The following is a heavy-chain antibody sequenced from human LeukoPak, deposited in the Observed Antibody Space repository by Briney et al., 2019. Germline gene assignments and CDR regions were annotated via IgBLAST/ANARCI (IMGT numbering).Heavy chain of an antibody. CDR3: ARELPGIAAAGLYYYYYYMDV. V-gene: IGHV4-39*07. D-gene: IGHD6-13*01. J-gene: IGHJ6*03. Sequence: PSETLSLTCTVSGGSISSSSYYWGWIRQPPGKGLEWIGSIYYSGSTNYNPSLKSRVTMSVDTSKNQFSLKLSSVTAADTAVYYCARELPGIAAAGLYYYYYYMDVWGKGTTVTVSS. CDR1: GGSISSSSYY. CDR2: IYYSGST.